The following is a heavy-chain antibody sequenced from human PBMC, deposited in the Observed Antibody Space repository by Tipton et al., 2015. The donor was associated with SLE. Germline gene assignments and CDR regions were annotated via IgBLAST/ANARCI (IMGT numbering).Heavy chain of an antibody. CDR3: AREESGGYWDY. J-gene: IGHJ4*02. V-gene: IGHV1-2*02. Sequence: QSGPEVKSPGASVKVSCKASGYSFTGYYMHWVRQAPGQGLEWMGWINPNSGDAKYGQKFQGRVTMTRDTSTSTVYMELSSLTSEDTAVYFCAREESGGYWDYWGQGILVTVSS. CDR1: GYSFTGYY. D-gene: IGHD2-15*01. CDR2: INPNSGDA.